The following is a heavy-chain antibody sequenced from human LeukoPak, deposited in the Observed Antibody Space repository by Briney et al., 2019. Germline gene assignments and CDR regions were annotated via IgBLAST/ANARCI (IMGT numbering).Heavy chain of an antibody. V-gene: IGHV1-69*04. J-gene: IGHJ4*02. CDR2: IIPILGIA. Sequence: ASVKVSCKASGGTFSSYTISWVRQAPGQGLEWMGRIIPILGIANYAQKFQGRVTITADKSTSTAYMELSSLRSEDTAVYYCARDHSGGGYYYYWGQGTLVTVSS. CDR3: ARDHSGGGYYYY. D-gene: IGHD3-22*01. CDR1: GGTFSSYT.